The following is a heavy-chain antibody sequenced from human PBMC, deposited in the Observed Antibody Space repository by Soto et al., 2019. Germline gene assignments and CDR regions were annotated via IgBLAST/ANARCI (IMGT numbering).Heavy chain of an antibody. V-gene: IGHV4-59*08. CDR3: ARPKGTPLAVWYFDL. J-gene: IGHJ2*01. CDR2: VYYSWKT. D-gene: IGHD1-1*01. CDR1: GDYISSHY. Sequence: QVQLQESGPGLVKPSETLSLTCTVSGDYISSHYWSWIRQPPGKGLEWMGYVYYSWKTDSNPSLKSRVHRSMDTAKNQISLSLSSVTAADTAVYSCARPKGTPLAVWYFDLWGRGNLVTVS.